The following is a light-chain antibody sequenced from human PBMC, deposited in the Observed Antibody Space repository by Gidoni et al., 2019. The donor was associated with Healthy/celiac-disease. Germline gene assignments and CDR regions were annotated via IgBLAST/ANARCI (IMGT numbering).Light chain of an antibody. Sequence: IVMTQSPDSLAVSLGERATINGKSSQSVLYSSNNKNYLAWYQQKPGQPPKLLIYWASTRESGVPDRFSGSGSGTDFTLTIISLQAEDVAVYYCQQYYSTPPTFGGGTKVEIK. CDR2: WAS. CDR3: QQYYSTPPT. J-gene: IGKJ4*01. CDR1: QSVLYSSNNKNY. V-gene: IGKV4-1*01.